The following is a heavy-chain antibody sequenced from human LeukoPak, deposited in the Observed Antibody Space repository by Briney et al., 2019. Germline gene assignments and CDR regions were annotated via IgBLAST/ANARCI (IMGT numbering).Heavy chain of an antibody. J-gene: IGHJ3*02. CDR2: IYSGGST. CDR3: ARGPPYYYDSSALAWGDI. D-gene: IGHD3-22*01. Sequence: PGGSLRLSCAASGFTVSSNYMSWVRQAPGKGLEWVSVIYSGGSTYYADSVKGRFTISRDNSKNTLYLQMNSLRAEDTAVYYCARGPPYYYDSSALAWGDIWGQGTMVTVSS. V-gene: IGHV3-53*01. CDR1: GFTVSSNY.